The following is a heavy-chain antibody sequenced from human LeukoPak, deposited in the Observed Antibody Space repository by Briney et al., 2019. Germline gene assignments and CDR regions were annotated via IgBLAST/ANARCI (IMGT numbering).Heavy chain of an antibody. CDR2: IYSAGST. CDR3: ARGPDV. CDR1: GFTVSDNY. Sequence: GGSLRLSCAASGFTVSDNYMSWVRQAPGKGLEWVSLIYSAGSTYYADSVTGRFTISRDNSKNTLSLQMNSLRAEDTAVYYCARGPDVWGQGTTVTVSS. V-gene: IGHV3-53*01. J-gene: IGHJ6*02.